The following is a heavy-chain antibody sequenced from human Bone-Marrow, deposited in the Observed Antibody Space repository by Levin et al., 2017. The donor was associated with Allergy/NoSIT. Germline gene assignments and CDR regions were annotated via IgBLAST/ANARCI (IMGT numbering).Heavy chain of an antibody. V-gene: IGHV4-39*07. Sequence: SQTLSLTCAVSDVSIRSTSAYWGWVRQPPGKGLEWIGTITYSGTTYYNPSLKSRLSITADTSKNQFSLMLTSVTAADTAIYYCARLRVGATRYYYHGMDVWGQGTTVSVSS. CDR1: DVSIRSTSAY. D-gene: IGHD1-26*01. CDR2: ITYSGTT. J-gene: IGHJ6*02. CDR3: ARLRVGATRYYYHGMDV.